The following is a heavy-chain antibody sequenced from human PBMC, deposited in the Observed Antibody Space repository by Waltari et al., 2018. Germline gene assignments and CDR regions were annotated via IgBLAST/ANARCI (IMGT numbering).Heavy chain of an antibody. V-gene: IGHV5-51*01. J-gene: IGHJ4*02. CDR2: IYPGDSDT. Sequence: EVQLVQSGAEVKKPGESLKISCKGSGYSFTSYWIGWVRQMPGKRLEVMGIIYPGDSDTRDSPSLQGQVTSAADKSISTAYLQWSSLKASDTAMYYWAREGRHVDYWGQGTLVTVSS. CDR3: AREGRHVDY. CDR1: GYSFTSYW. D-gene: IGHD3-10*01.